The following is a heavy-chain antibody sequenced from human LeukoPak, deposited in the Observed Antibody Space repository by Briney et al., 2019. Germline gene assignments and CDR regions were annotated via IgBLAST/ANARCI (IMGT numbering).Heavy chain of an antibody. J-gene: IGHJ4*02. CDR2: ISGSGGST. CDR3: AKDLTYGDSLWSLLWD. Sequence: GGSLRLSCAASGFTFSSYAMSWVRQAPGKGLEWVSAISGSGGSTYYADSVKGRFTISRDNSKNTLYLQMNSLRAEDTAVYYCAKDLTYGDSLWSLLWDWGQGTLVTVSS. V-gene: IGHV3-23*01. CDR1: GFTFSSYA. D-gene: IGHD4-17*01.